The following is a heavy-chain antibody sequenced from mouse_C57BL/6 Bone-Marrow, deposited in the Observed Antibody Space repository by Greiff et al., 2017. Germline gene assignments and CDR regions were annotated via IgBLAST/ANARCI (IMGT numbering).Heavy chain of an antibody. D-gene: IGHD1-1*01. J-gene: IGHJ4*01. CDR2: IYPSDGET. CDR3: ARSTKLRCDYAMDY. V-gene: IGHV1-61*01. Sequence: VQLQQPGAELVRPGSSVKLSCKASGYTFTSYWMDWVKQRPGQGLEWIGNIYPSDGETHYNQKFKDKATLTVDKSSSTAYMQLSSLTSEDSAVYYGARSTKLRCDYAMDYWGQGTSVTVSS. CDR1: GYTFTSYW.